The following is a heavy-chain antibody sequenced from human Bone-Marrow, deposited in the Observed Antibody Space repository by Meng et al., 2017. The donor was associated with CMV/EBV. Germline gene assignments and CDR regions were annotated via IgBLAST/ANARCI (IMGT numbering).Heavy chain of an antibody. CDR3: ARVTEYQLLSSYYYYGMDV. Sequence: GESLKISCAASGFTFSSYGMHWVRQAPGKGLEWVAFIRYDGSNKYYADSVKGRFTISRDNSKNTLYLQMNSLRAEDTAVYYCARVTEYQLLSSYYYYGMDVWGQGTTVTVSS. V-gene: IGHV3-30*02. J-gene: IGHJ6*02. CDR2: IRYDGSNK. CDR1: GFTFSSYG. D-gene: IGHD2-2*01.